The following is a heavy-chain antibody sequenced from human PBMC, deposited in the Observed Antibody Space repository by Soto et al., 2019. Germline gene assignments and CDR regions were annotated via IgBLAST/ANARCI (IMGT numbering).Heavy chain of an antibody. V-gene: IGHV4-34*01. J-gene: IGHJ4*02. CDR3: ASRDPGTSVDY. Sequence: SETLSLTCAVYGGSFSCYYWSWIRQPPGKGLEWIGEIYRTGSTNYNPSLKSRVTISLDKSENQFSLKVTSLTAADTAVYYCASRDPGTSVDYWGQGTLVTVSS. CDR2: IYRTGST. D-gene: IGHD1-7*01. CDR1: GGSFSCYY.